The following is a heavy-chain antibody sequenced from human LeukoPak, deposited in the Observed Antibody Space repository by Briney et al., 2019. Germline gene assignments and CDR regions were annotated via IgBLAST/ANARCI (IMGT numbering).Heavy chain of an antibody. V-gene: IGHV4-59*08. CDR3: ARYYDILTGYP. D-gene: IGHD3-9*01. CDR1: GRSISSYY. J-gene: IGHJ5*02. CDR2: IYYSGST. Sequence: SETLSLTCTVSGRSISSYYWSWIRQPPGKGLEWIGYIYYSGSTNYNPSLKSRVTISVDTSKNQFSLKLSSVTAADTAVYYCARYYDILTGYPWGQGTLVTVSS.